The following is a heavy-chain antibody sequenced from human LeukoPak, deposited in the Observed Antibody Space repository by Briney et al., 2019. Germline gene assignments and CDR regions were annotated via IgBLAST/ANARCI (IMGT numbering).Heavy chain of an antibody. CDR1: GCTFSNYA. Sequence: LSGGCLRLSCAASGCTFSNYAKSWVREAPGKGLEWVSTMSGGGGSTNYADSVKGRFTISRDNSKNTLYLQMNSLRAEDTAVYYCAKLVGNSDFDFWGQGTLVTVSS. CDR2: MSGGGGST. CDR3: AKLVGNSDFDF. D-gene: IGHD4-23*01. J-gene: IGHJ4*02. V-gene: IGHV3-23*01.